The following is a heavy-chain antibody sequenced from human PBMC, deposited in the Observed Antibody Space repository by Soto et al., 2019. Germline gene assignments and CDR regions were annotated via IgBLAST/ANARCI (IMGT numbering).Heavy chain of an antibody. V-gene: IGHV1-8*01. J-gene: IGHJ4*02. CDR1: GCTFTIYD. CDR3: AALIVVVMYPDY. CDR2: MNPNSGNT. Sequence: GASVKVSCKASGCTFTIYDINWVRQATGQGLEWMGWMNPNSGNTGYAQKFQGRVTMTRNTSISTAYIELSSLRSEDTAVYYCAALIVVVMYPDYWGQGTLVTVSS. D-gene: IGHD3-22*01.